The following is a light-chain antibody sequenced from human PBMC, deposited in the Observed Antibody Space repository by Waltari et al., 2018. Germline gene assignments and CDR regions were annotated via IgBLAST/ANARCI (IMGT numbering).Light chain of an antibody. Sequence: QSALTQPASVSGSPGQSITISCTGTSSYVGGSNYVSWYQQHPGKAPKLIIYDVSKRPSGVSNRFSGSKSGNTASLTISGLQAEDEADYYCSSYTSSSSLFGGGTKLTVL. V-gene: IGLV2-14*01. J-gene: IGLJ2*01. CDR2: DVS. CDR3: SSYTSSSSL. CDR1: SSYVGGSNY.